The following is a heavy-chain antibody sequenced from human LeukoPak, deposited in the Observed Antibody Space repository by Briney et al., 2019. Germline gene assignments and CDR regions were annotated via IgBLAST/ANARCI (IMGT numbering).Heavy chain of an antibody. CDR2: IISILGIA. D-gene: IGHD2-15*01. CDR3: ARVGSDSSFFDY. CDR1: GGTFSSYA. V-gene: IGHV1-69*04. J-gene: IGHJ4*02. Sequence: GSSVKVSCKASGGTFSSYAISWVRQAPGQGLEWMGRIISILGIANYAQKFQGRVTITADKSTSTAYMELSSLRSEDTAVYYCARVGSDSSFFDYWGQGTLVTVSS.